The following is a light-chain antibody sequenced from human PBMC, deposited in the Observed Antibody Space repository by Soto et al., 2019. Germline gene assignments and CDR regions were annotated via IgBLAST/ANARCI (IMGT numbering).Light chain of an antibody. CDR2: LNSDGSH. J-gene: IGLJ2*01. Sequence: QLVLTQSPSASASLGASVKLTCTLSSGHSNYAIAWHQQQSEKGPRYLMKLNSDGSHSKGDGLPDRFSGSGSGAERYLTISRLESEDEADYYCQTWGSGIVVFGGGTKLTVL. CDR1: SGHSNYA. CDR3: QTWGSGIVV. V-gene: IGLV4-69*01.